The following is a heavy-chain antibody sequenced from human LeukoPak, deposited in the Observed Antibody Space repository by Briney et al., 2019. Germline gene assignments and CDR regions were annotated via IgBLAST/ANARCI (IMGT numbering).Heavy chain of an antibody. Sequence: ASVKVSCKASGGTFSSYAISWVRRAPGQGLEWMGGIIPIFGTANYAQKFQGGVTITADESTSTAYMELSSLRSEDTAVYYCARASYYYGSGSYYNDAFDIWGQGTMVTVSS. CDR1: GGTFSSYA. J-gene: IGHJ3*02. D-gene: IGHD3-10*01. V-gene: IGHV1-69*13. CDR2: IIPIFGTA. CDR3: ARASYYYGSGSYYNDAFDI.